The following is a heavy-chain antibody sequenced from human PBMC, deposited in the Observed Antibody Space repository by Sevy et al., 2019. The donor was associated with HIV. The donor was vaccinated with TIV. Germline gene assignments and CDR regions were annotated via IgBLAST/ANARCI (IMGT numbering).Heavy chain of an antibody. CDR3: AKGIYYDNSLFDY. V-gene: IGHV3-23*01. J-gene: IGHJ4*02. Sequence: GGSLRLSCVASEFRLSNYAMNWVRQAPGKGLEWVSGISGSGGSSYYADSVKGRFTISRDNSKNTLYLQMNSLRAEDTAMYYCAKGIYYDNSLFDYWGQGILVTVSS. CDR2: ISGSGGSS. CDR1: EFRLSNYA. D-gene: IGHD3-22*01.